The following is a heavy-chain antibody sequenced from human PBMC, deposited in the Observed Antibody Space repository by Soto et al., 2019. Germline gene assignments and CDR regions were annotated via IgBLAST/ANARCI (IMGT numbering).Heavy chain of an antibody. J-gene: IGHJ3*02. D-gene: IGHD6-19*01. CDR3: ARGYSSSGSTNAFDI. V-gene: IGHV3-30-3*01. CDR2: ISYDGSNK. Sequence: QVQLVESGGGVVQPGRSLRLSCAASGFTFSSYAMHWVRQAPGKGLEWVAVISYDGSNKYYADSVKGRFTISRDNSKNTLYLQMNSLRAEDTAVYYCARGYSSSGSTNAFDIWGQGTMVTVSS. CDR1: GFTFSSYA.